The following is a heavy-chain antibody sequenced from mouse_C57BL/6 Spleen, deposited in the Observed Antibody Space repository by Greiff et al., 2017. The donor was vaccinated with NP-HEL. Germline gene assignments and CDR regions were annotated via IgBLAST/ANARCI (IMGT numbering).Heavy chain of an antibody. V-gene: IGHV1-76*01. CDR1: GYTFTDYY. CDR3: ARDCYYEGWYFDV. CDR2: IYPGSGNT. Sequence: VQLQQSGAELVRPGASVKLSCKASGYTFTDYYINWVKQRPGQGLEWIARIYPGSGNTYYNEKFKGKATLTAEKSSRTAYMQLSSLTSEDSAVYFGARDCYYEGWYFDVWGTGTTVTVSS. D-gene: IGHD2-3*01. J-gene: IGHJ1*03.